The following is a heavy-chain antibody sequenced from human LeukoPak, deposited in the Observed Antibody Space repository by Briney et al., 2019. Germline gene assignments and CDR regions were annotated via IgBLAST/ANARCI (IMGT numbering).Heavy chain of an antibody. Sequence: SETLSLTCTVSGGSISSSSYYWGWIRQPPGKGLEWIGSIYYSGSTYYNPSLKSRVTISVDTSKNQFSLKLSSVTAADTAVYYGARPWGGSGSYIYDYWGQGTLVTVSS. CDR3: ARPWGGSGSYIYDY. V-gene: IGHV4-39*01. CDR1: GGSISSSSYY. D-gene: IGHD1-26*01. CDR2: IYYSGST. J-gene: IGHJ4*02.